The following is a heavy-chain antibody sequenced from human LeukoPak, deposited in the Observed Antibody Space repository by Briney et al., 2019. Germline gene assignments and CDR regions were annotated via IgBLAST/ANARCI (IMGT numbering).Heavy chain of an antibody. CDR1: GFTFTNYY. CDR3: GRDFGLVGTKRSFDL. Sequence: GGSLRLSCAASGFTFTNYYMGWIRQAPGKGLEWLSYISGSGTTIFYADSVKGRFTISRDNAKNSVDLQMNSLRAEDTAVYYCGRDFGLVGTKRSFDLWGQGTMVTVSS. CDR2: ISGSGTTI. J-gene: IGHJ3*01. V-gene: IGHV3-11*01. D-gene: IGHD1-7*01.